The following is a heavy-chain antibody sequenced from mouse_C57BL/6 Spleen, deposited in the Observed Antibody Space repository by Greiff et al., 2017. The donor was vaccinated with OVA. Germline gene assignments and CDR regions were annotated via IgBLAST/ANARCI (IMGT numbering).Heavy chain of an antibody. D-gene: IGHD6-1*01. J-gene: IGHJ1*03. CDR2: IYPGDGDT. CDR3: AREGAVPNFDV. V-gene: IGHV1-82*01. Sequence: VKLMESGPELVKPGASVKISCKASGYAFSSSWMNWVKQRPGKGLEWIGRIYPGDGDTNYNGKFKGKATLTADKSSSTAYMQLSSLTSEDSAVYFCAREGAVPNFDVWGTGTTVTVSS. CDR1: GYAFSSSW.